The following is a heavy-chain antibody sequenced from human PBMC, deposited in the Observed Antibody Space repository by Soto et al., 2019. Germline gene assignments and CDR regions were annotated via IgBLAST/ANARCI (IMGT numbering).Heavy chain of an antibody. D-gene: IGHD3-16*01. V-gene: IGHV4-39*01. CDR2: IYYSGST. J-gene: IGHJ4*02. CDR1: GGSISSSSYY. Sequence: QLQLQESGPGLVKPSETLSLTCTVSGGSISSSSYYWGWIRQPPGKGLEWIGSIYYSGSTYYNPSLKSRVTISVDTSKNQFSLKLSSVTAADTAVYYCARHPRGVMLLYFDYWGQGTLVTVSS. CDR3: ARHPRGVMLLYFDY.